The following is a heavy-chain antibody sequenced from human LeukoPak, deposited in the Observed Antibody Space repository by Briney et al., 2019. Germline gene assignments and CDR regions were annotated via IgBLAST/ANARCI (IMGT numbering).Heavy chain of an antibody. CDR2: LNSDGSST. J-gene: IGHJ4*02. V-gene: IGHV3-74*01. Sequence: GGSLRLSCAASGFSFSSYWMHWVRQAPGKGLVWVSRLNSDGSSTTYADSVKGRFTISRDNAKNTLYLQMNSLRVEDTALYYCARVGYVDEGFDYWGQGTLVTVSS. CDR1: GFSFSSYW. CDR3: ARVGYVDEGFDY. D-gene: IGHD3-10*02.